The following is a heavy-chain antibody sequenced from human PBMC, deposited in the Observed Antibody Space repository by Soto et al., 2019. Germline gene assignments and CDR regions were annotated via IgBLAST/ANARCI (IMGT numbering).Heavy chain of an antibody. CDR2: INHSGST. CDR3: ERASVTTIPYYFDY. J-gene: IGHJ4*02. CDR1: GGSFSGYY. D-gene: IGHD4-17*01. V-gene: IGHV4-34*01. Sequence: SETLSLTCAVYGGSFSGYYWSWIRQPPGKGLEWIGEINHSGSTNYNPSLKSRVTISVDTSKNQFSLKLSSVTAADTAVYYCERASVTTIPYYFDYWGQGTLVTVSS.